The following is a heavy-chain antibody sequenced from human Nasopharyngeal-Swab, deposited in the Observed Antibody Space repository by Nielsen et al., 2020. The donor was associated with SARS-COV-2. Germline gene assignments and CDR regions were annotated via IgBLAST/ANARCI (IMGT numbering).Heavy chain of an antibody. CDR1: GFTFSSYS. CDR2: ISSSRSYI. CDR3: ARGSGAGGL. J-gene: IGHJ4*02. Sequence: GGSLRLSCAASGFTFSSYSMSWVRQAPGKGLEWVSSISSSRSYIYYADSVKGRLTISRDNAKNSLYLQMNSLRAEDTAVYCCARGSGAGGLWGQGTLVTVSS. D-gene: IGHD6-19*01. V-gene: IGHV3-21*01.